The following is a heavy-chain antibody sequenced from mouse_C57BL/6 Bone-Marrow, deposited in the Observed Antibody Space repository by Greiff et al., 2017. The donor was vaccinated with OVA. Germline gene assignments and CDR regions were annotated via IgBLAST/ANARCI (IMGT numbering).Heavy chain of an antibody. CDR2: IDPETGGT. Sequence: QVQLQQSGAELVRPGASVTLSCKASGYTFTDYEMHWVKQTPVHGLEWIGAIDPETGGTAYNQKFKGKAILTADKSSSTAYMELRSLTSEDSAVYYCTREGIYYDYDEGYYYAMDYWGQGTSVTVSS. V-gene: IGHV1-15*01. CDR3: TREGIYYDYDEGYYYAMDY. J-gene: IGHJ4*01. CDR1: GYTFTDYE. D-gene: IGHD2-4*01.